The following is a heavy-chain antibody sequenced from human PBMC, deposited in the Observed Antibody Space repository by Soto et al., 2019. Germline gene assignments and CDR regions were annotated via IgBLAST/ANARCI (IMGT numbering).Heavy chain of an antibody. J-gene: IGHJ4*02. V-gene: IGHV3-23*01. Sequence: EVQLLQSGGGLVQPGGSLRLSCAASGFSFSNYAMTWVRQAPGKGLEWLSGISGSGGSTLYADSVKGRFTISRDNSKNTLYLQLHSLRAEDTAIYYCAKDDLLDTPMGDYWGQGTLVTVSS. D-gene: IGHD5-18*01. CDR2: ISGSGGST. CDR1: GFSFSNYA. CDR3: AKDDLLDTPMGDY.